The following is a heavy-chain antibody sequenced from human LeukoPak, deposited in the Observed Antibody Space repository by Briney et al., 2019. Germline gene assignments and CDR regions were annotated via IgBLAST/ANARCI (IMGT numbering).Heavy chain of an antibody. CDR3: ARVVWSPMVRGVIIAFDY. Sequence: ASVKVSCKASGGTFTSYGISWVRQAPGQGLEWMGWISAYNGNTNYAQKLQGRVTMTTDTSTSTAYMELRSLRSDDTAVYYCARVVWSPMVRGVIIAFDYWGQGTLVTVSS. D-gene: IGHD3-10*01. V-gene: IGHV1-18*01. CDR2: ISAYNGNT. J-gene: IGHJ4*02. CDR1: GGTFTSYG.